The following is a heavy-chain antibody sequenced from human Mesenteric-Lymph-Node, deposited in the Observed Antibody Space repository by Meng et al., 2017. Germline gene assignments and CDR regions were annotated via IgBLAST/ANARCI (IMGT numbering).Heavy chain of an antibody. CDR1: GGSISSYY. CDR2: IYYSGST. D-gene: IGHD4-17*01. Sequence: GSLRLSCTVSGGSISSYYWSWIRQPPGKGLEWIGYIYYSGSTNYNPSLKSRVTISVDTSKNQFSLKLSSVTAADTAVYYCARESTVTTLSNFDYWGQGTLVTVSS. V-gene: IGHV4-59*12. J-gene: IGHJ4*02. CDR3: ARESTVTTLSNFDY.